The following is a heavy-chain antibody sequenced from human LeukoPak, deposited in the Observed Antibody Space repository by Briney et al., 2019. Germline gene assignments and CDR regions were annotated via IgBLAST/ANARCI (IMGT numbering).Heavy chain of an antibody. CDR3: ARDREEDYYMDV. V-gene: IGHV3-21*01. CDR2: ISSSSRYR. CDR1: GFTFNRYS. J-gene: IGHJ6*03. Sequence: PGGSLRLSCAASGFTFNRYSMNWVRQAPGKGLEWVSSISSSSRYRYYADSVKGRFTISRDNAKNSLYLQMNSLRAEDTAVYYCARDREEDYYMDVWGKGTTVTVSS.